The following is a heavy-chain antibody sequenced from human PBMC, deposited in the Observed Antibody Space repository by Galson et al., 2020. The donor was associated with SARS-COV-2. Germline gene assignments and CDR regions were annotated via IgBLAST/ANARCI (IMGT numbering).Heavy chain of an antibody. CDR2: IHYSGIA. Sequence: SETLSLTCSVSGGSLRSDDYFWSWIRQPPGKGLEYIGYIHYSGIANHNPSLKSRVIISPDMSKSEFSLNLQSVTAADTGVYYCVRLEMAKMGYYFDSWGHGTLVTVSS. CDR1: GGSLRSDDYF. V-gene: IGHV4-30-4*08. J-gene: IGHJ4*01. CDR3: VRLEMAKMGYYFDS. D-gene: IGHD5-12*01.